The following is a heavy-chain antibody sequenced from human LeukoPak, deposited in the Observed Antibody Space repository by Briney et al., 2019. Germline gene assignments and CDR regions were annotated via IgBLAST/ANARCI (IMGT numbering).Heavy chain of an antibody. CDR1: GVSFSGYY. Sequence: SETLSLTCAVYGVSFSGYYWSWIRQPPGKGLEWIGEINHSGSTNYNPSLKSRVTISVDTSKNQFSLKLSSVTAADTAVYYCARRHMITTGDAFDIWGQGTMVTVSS. J-gene: IGHJ3*02. CDR3: ARRHMITTGDAFDI. CDR2: INHSGST. V-gene: IGHV4-34*01. D-gene: IGHD3-16*01.